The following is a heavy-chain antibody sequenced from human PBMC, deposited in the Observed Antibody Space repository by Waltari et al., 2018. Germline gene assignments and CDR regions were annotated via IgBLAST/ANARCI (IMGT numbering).Heavy chain of an antibody. CDR3: ARGITGTGRYDAFDL. V-gene: IGHV1-46*01. J-gene: IGHJ3*01. CDR2: INSREGTT. CDR1: GYIFGNFY. Sequence: QEQLVQSGSEVKKSGASVKVSCKASGYIFGNFYIHWVRQAPGEGLEWVGKINSREGTTTISQKFQDRVAMTRDTSTTTVYMDLNSLRSEDTALYYCARGITGTGRYDAFDLWGQGTMVSVSS. D-gene: IGHD1-1*01.